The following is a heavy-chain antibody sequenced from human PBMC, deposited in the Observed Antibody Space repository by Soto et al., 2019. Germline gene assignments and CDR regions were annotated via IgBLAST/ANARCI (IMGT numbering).Heavy chain of an antibody. J-gene: IGHJ6*02. CDR1: GFTFSSYD. CDR2: IGTAGDT. Sequence: GGSLRLSCAASGFTFSSYDMHWVRQATGKGLEWVSAIGTAGDTYYPGSVKGRFTISRENAKNSLYLQMNSLRAGDTAVYYCARSHYDFWSGHYYYYGMDVWGQGTTVTVSS. V-gene: IGHV3-13*01. CDR3: ARSHYDFWSGHYYYYGMDV. D-gene: IGHD3-3*01.